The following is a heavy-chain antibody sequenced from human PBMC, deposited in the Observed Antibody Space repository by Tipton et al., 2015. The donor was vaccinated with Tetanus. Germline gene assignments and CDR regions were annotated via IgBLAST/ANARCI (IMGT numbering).Heavy chain of an antibody. CDR3: AKDTVQWSGAY. J-gene: IGHJ4*02. V-gene: IGHV3-23*01. D-gene: IGHD1-26*01. CDR2: ISGSGGST. CDR1: GFTFSSYA. Sequence: AASGFTFSSYAMSWVRQAPGKGLEWVSAISGSGGSTYYADSVKGRFTISRDNSKNTLYLQMNSLRAEDTAVYYCAKDTVQWSGAYWGQGTLVTVSS.